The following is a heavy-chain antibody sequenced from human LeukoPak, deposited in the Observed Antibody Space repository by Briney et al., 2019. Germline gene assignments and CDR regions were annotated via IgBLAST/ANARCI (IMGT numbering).Heavy chain of an antibody. D-gene: IGHD1-26*01. J-gene: IGHJ4*02. V-gene: IGHV1-2*02. Sequence: ASVKVSCKASGYTFTGYYMHWVRQAPGQGLEWMGWINPNSGGTNYAQKLQGRVTMTRDTAISTAYMELSRLRSDDTAVYYCARSGRSGSYYFWFDYWGQGTLVTVSS. CDR1: GYTFTGYY. CDR3: ARSGRSGSYYFWFDY. CDR2: INPNSGGT.